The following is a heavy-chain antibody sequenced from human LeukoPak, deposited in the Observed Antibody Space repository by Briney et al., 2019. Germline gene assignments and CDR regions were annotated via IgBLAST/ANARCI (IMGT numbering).Heavy chain of an antibody. Sequence: ASVKVSCKASGYTFTSYDINWVRQATEQGLEWMGWMNPNSGNTGYAQKFQGRVTITRNTSISTAYMELSSLRSEDTAVYYCARGSNDYYGSGSYYLFDYWGQGTLVTVSS. D-gene: IGHD3-10*01. CDR2: MNPNSGNT. V-gene: IGHV1-8*03. CDR1: GYTFTSYD. CDR3: ARGSNDYYGSGSYYLFDY. J-gene: IGHJ4*02.